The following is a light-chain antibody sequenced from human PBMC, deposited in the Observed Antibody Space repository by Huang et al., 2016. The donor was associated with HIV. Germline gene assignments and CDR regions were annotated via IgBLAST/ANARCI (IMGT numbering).Light chain of an antibody. J-gene: IGKJ2*01. V-gene: IGKV3-20*01. CDR2: ATS. CDR3: QQYGHSPPYT. Sequence: EIVLTQSPGTLSLSPGERATLSCRASQSVSSSYLGWYQQKPGQAPRLLLYATSTRATGIPDRFSGSGSGTNFTLTISRLQPEDFAVYYCQQYGHSPPYTFGQGTKLDIK. CDR1: QSVSSSY.